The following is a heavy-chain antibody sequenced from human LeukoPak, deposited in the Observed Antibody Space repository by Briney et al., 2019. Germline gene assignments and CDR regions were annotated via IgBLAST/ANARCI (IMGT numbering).Heavy chain of an antibody. V-gene: IGHV4-34*01. CDR3: ARSVAGSNAYWYFDL. CDR1: GGSFSGYY. D-gene: IGHD6-19*01. CDR2: IDHSGRT. J-gene: IGHJ2*01. Sequence: SETLSLTCAVYGGSFSGYYWSWIRQSPVKGLEWIGEIDHSGRTNSNVSLKSRVTISVDTSKNQFSLKLSSVTAADTAVYYCARSVAGSNAYWYFDLWGRGTLVTVSS.